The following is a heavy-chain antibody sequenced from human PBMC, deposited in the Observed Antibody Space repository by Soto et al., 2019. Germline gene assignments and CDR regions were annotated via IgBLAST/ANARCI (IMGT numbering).Heavy chain of an antibody. CDR3: ATHTYSSSPPLYSYMVV. Sequence: PGESLTISCKGSGYSFTSYWISWGRQMPGKGLEWMVRIDPSDSYTNYSPSFQGHVTISADKSISTAYLQWSSLKAADTAMYYCATHTYSSSPPLYSYMVVGGQGTTDTVSS. V-gene: IGHV5-10-1*01. CDR2: IDPSDSYT. J-gene: IGHJ6*01. CDR1: GYSFTSYW. D-gene: IGHD6-6*01.